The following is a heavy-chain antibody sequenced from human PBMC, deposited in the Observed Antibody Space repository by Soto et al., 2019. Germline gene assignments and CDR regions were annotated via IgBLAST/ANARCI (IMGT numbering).Heavy chain of an antibody. V-gene: IGHV4-59*01. J-gene: IGHJ3*02. Sequence: QVQLQESGPGLVKPSETLSLTCTVSGGSISSYYWSWIRQPPGKVLEWIGYIYYSGSTNYNPSLKSRVTISVDTSKNQFSLKLSSVTAADTAVYYCARYNWGAMGAFDIWGQGTMVTVSS. CDR3: ARYNWGAMGAFDI. CDR2: IYYSGST. D-gene: IGHD1-1*01. CDR1: GGSISSYY.